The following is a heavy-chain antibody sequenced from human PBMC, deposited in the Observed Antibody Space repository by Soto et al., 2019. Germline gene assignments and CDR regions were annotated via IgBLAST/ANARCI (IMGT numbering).Heavy chain of an antibody. CDR3: ARWGTTGGLDV. CDR2: TSYDGSYK. J-gene: IGHJ1*01. Sequence: QVQLVESGGGVVQPGTSLRVSCVGSGFTFRSYVIHWVRQAPGKGLEWVALTSYDGSYKYYADSVRGRFTISRDNSRNTVDLQMDSLRLEDTALYYCARWGTTGGLDVWGQGTLVSVSS. D-gene: IGHD3-16*01. V-gene: IGHV3-30*19. CDR1: GFTFRSYV.